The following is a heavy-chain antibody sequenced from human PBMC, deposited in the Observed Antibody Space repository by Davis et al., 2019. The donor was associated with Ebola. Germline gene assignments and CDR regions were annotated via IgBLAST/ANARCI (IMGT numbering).Heavy chain of an antibody. CDR1: GFTFSSYA. CDR2: ISGSGGST. CDR3: ARHSSTVRGWFDP. Sequence: GESLKISCAASGFTFSSYAMSWVRQAPGKGLEWVSAISGSGGSTYYADSVKGRFTISRDNSKNTLYLQMNSLRAEDTAVYYCARHSSTVRGWFDPWGQGTLVTVSS. J-gene: IGHJ5*02. D-gene: IGHD4-17*01. V-gene: IGHV3-23*01.